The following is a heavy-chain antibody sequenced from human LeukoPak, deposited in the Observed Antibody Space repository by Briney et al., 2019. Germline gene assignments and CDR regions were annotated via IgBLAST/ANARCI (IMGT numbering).Heavy chain of an antibody. CDR1: GYSITNGYY. J-gene: IGHJ6*03. V-gene: IGHV4-38-2*02. D-gene: IGHD2-15*01. CDR2: INHSGST. CDR3: ARGGVGYCSGGSCLYYYYMDV. Sequence: TSETLSLTCNVSGYSITNGYYWGWIRQPPGKGLEWIGEINHSGSTNYNPSLKSRVTISVDTSKNQFSLKLSSVTAADTAVYYCARGGVGYCSGGSCLYYYYMDVWGKGTTVTVSS.